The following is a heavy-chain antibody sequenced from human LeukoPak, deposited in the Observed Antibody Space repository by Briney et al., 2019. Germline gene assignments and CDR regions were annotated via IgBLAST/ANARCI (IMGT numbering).Heavy chain of an antibody. CDR1: GGSISSGSYY. J-gene: IGHJ6*03. Sequence: PSETLSLTCTVSGGSISSGSYYWSWIRQPAGKGLEWIGRIYTSGSTNYNPSLKSRVTISVDTSKNQFSLKLSSVTAADTAVYYCARDQGSSPDYYYYMDVWGKGTTVTVSS. V-gene: IGHV4-61*02. CDR3: ARDQGSSPDYYYYMDV. CDR2: IYTSGST. D-gene: IGHD6-6*01.